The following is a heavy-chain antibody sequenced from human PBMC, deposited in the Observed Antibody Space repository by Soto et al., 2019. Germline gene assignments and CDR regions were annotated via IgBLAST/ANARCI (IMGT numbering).Heavy chain of an antibody. J-gene: IGHJ6*02. CDR2: IRGNSGTT. Sequence: EMNLLESGGGLVQPGGSLRLSCAASGFTLTKYAMSWVRQAPGKGLEWVSTIRGNSGTTYYSDSVRGRFTISRDSSRNTVYLHLNNLGADDTAVYYCAKWGLITTIPDGHVWGQGTTVTVSS. D-gene: IGHD4-4*01. V-gene: IGHV3-23*01. CDR1: GFTLTKYA. CDR3: AKWGLITTIPDGHV.